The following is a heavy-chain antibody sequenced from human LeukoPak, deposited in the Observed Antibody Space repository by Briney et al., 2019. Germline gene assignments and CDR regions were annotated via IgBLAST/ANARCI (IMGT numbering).Heavy chain of an antibody. V-gene: IGHV4-38-2*02. J-gene: IGHJ4*02. Sequence: SETLSLTCTVSGYSISSGYYWGWIRQPPGKGLEWIGSIYHSGSTYYNPSLKSRVTISVDTSKNQFSLKLSSVTAADTAVYYCANADSSGYYYDYWGQGTLVTVSS. CDR3: ANADSSGYYYDY. CDR1: GYSISSGYY. D-gene: IGHD3-22*01. CDR2: IYHSGST.